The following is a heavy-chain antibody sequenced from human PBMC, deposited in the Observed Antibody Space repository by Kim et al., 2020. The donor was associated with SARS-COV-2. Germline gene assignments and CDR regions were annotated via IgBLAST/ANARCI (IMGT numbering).Heavy chain of an antibody. CDR1: GFPFSKTW. CDR2: IKSKTDGGTT. V-gene: IGHV3-15*07. J-gene: IGHJ6*02. Sequence: GGSLRLSCAASGFPFSKTWLNWVRQAPGKGLEWIGHIKSKTDGGTTDYAAPVKGRFTISRDDSINTLYLQMKSLQTEDTAVYYCTRIRGGFYYVMGVWG. D-gene: IGHD3-16*01. CDR3: TRIRGGFYYVMGV.